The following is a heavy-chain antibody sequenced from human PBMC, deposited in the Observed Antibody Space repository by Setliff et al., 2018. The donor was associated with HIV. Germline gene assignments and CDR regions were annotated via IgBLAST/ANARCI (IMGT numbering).Heavy chain of an antibody. J-gene: IGHJ4*02. D-gene: IGHD3-10*01. Sequence: SETLSLTCTVSGGSINRIDYYWGWIRQSPGKGLEWIGNVYYDGTTYYNPSLKSRVTLSVDTSKNQFSLELSSVTASDTAVYRCASLYYISSWTFDYWGQGTLVTVSS. V-gene: IGHV4-39*01. CDR2: VYYDGTT. CDR1: GGSINRIDYY. CDR3: ASLYYISSWTFDY.